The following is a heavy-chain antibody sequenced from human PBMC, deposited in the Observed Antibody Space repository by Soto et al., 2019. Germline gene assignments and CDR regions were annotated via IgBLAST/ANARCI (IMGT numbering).Heavy chain of an antibody. CDR3: ARRGRGMYRGSYYASHWFDP. V-gene: IGHV1-18*01. D-gene: IGHD1-26*01. CDR2: ISAYNGNT. Sequence: QVQLVQSGAEVKKPGASVKVSCKASGYTFTSYGISWVRQAPGQGLEWMGWISAYNGNTNYAQKLQGRVTMTTDTSTSPAHLELSRLRSDDTAVYYCARRGRGMYRGSYYASHWFDPWGQGTLGTVSS. J-gene: IGHJ5*02. CDR1: GYTFTSYG.